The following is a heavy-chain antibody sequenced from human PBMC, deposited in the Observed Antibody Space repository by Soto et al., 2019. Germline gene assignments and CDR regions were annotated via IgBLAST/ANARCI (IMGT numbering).Heavy chain of an antibody. CDR3: ATCQLGEYYYAMDM. J-gene: IGHJ6*02. CDR2: IYDSGNT. Sequence: LSLTCGVSGDSITTYKWWTWVRQTPGRGLEWIGEIYDSGNTRYNPSLRSRVTISKDTSKNQLSLKLNSVTVADTAVYYCATCQLGEYYYAMDMWGQGTTVTAP. CDR1: GDSITTYKW. D-gene: IGHD7-27*01. V-gene: IGHV4-4*02.